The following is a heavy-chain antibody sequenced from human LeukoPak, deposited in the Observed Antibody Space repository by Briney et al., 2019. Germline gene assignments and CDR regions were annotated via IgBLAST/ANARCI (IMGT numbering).Heavy chain of an antibody. J-gene: IGHJ6*03. D-gene: IGHD6-19*01. Sequence: SETLSLTCAVYGGSFSGYYWSWIRQPPGKGLEWIGEINHSGSTNYNPSLKSRVTISVDTSKNRFSLKLSSVTAADTAVYYCARGQWLVRYYYYYMDVWGKGTTVTVSS. V-gene: IGHV4-34*01. CDR3: ARGQWLVRYYYYYMDV. CDR2: INHSGST. CDR1: GGSFSGYY.